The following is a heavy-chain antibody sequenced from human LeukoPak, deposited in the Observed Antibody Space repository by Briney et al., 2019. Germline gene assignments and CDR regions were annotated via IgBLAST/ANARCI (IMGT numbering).Heavy chain of an antibody. CDR2: IKQDGSEK. D-gene: IGHD6-19*01. V-gene: IGHV3-7*03. CDR1: GFTFSSYW. J-gene: IGHJ4*02. CDR3: AKDLSWLGLDS. Sequence: PGGSLRLSCAASGFTFSSYWMSWVRQAPGKGLEWVANIKQDGSEKYYVDSVKGRFTISRDNSKNTLWLQMNSLRAEDTALYYCAKDLSWLGLDSWGQGTPVTVSS.